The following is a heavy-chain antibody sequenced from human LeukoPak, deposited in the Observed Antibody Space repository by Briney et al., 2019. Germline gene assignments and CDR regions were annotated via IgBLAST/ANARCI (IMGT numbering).Heavy chain of an antibody. Sequence: ASVKVSCKASGNTFTSYDINWVRQATGQGLEWMGWMNPDSGNTGYAQKFQGRVTMTRNTSISTAYMELSSLRSEDTAVYYCARVSCSGGSCYQGYWGQGTLVTVSS. CDR3: ARVSCSGGSCYQGY. J-gene: IGHJ4*02. CDR2: MNPDSGNT. D-gene: IGHD2-15*01. CDR1: GNTFTSYD. V-gene: IGHV1-8*01.